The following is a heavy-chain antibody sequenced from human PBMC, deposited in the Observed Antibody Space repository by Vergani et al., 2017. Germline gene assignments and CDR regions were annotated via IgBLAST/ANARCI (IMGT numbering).Heavy chain of an antibody. J-gene: IGHJ4*02. D-gene: IGHD3-10*01. Sequence: QVQLVQSGAEVKKPGASAKVSCKASGYTFTGYYMHWVRQAPGQGLEWMGWINPNSGGTNYAQKFQGRVTMTRDTSISTAYMELSRLRSDDTAVYYCARAGRGSGSYDDFDYWGQGTLVTVSS. V-gene: IGHV1-2*02. CDR3: ARAGRGSGSYDDFDY. CDR2: INPNSGGT. CDR1: GYTFTGYY.